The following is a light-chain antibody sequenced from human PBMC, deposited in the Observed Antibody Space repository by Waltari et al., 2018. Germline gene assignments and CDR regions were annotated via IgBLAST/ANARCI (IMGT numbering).Light chain of an antibody. Sequence: QAGLTQPPSVSKGLRQTATLTCTGDNNNVGKEGATWLQQHQGHPPKHLSYSDNTRPAGISDRFSAARSGTTSALTITGLQPEDEADYYCSAWDDKLNIYFFGPGTRVTVL. CDR2: SDN. J-gene: IGLJ1*01. CDR3: SAWDDKLNIYF. CDR1: NNNVGKEG. V-gene: IGLV10-54*04.